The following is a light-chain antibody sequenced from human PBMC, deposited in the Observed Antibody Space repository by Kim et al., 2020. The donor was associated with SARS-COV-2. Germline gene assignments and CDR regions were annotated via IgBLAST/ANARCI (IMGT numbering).Light chain of an antibody. CDR3: QQSYSTPIT. CDR2: VAS. Sequence: DIQMTQSPSSLSASVGDRVTLTCRASHSIYTYLNWYQLKTGKAPKLLVYVASSLQSGVPSRFSGSGSETDFTLTISSLQPEDFATYYCQQSYSTPITFGQGTRLEIK. J-gene: IGKJ5*01. V-gene: IGKV1-39*01. CDR1: HSIYTY.